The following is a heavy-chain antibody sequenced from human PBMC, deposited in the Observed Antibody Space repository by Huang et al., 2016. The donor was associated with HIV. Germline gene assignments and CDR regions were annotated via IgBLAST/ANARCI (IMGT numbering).Heavy chain of an antibody. CDR2: FKPVGSP. V-gene: IGHV4-34*02. CDR3: ARIPTPSYYDRWSLSPVEEDFFYYNLDV. D-gene: IGHD3-16*01. Sequence: QVRLQQWGEGVLKPSETLSLTCAVYGASFGGYFWSWVRQSPDKGLGWIGGFKPVGSPTYHPLFGSLGTISWDTSKNQFYLKLRAVAAADAAIYYCARIPTPSYYDRWSLSPVEEDFFYYNLDVWGQGTPVIVSS. CDR1: GASFGGYF. J-gene: IGHJ6*02.